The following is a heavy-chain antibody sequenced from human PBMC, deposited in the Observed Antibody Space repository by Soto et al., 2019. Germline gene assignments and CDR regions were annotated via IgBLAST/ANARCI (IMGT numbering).Heavy chain of an antibody. Sequence: PGGSLRLSCAASGFTFSSYAMSWVRQAPGKGLEWVSAISGSGGSTYYADSVKGRFTISRDNSKNTLYLQMNSLRAEDTAVYYCAKEMGYGADYYYYGMDVWGQGTTVTVSS. CDR3: AKEMGYGADYYYYGMDV. J-gene: IGHJ6*02. V-gene: IGHV3-23*01. CDR1: GFTFSSYA. CDR2: ISGSGGST. D-gene: IGHD4-17*01.